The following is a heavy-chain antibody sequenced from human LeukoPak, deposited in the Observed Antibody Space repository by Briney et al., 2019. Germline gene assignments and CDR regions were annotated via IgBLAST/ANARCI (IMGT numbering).Heavy chain of an antibody. D-gene: IGHD5-18*01. J-gene: IGHJ4*02. V-gene: IGHV3-7*03. CDR2: IKQDGSET. CDR3: AKDERWIQLWSGFDY. CDR1: RFTLSNYW. Sequence: PGGSLRLSCAASRFTLSNYWMSWVRQAPGKGLEWVANIKQDGSETYYVDSVKGRFTISRDNAKNSLSLQMNSLRAEDTAVYYCAKDERWIQLWSGFDYWGQGTLVTVSS.